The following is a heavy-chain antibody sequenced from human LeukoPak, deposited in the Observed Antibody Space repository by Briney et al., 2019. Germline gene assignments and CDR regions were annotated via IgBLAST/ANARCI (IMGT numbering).Heavy chain of an antibody. Sequence: SETLSLTCTVSGGSMSPYYWSWIRQPPGKGLEWIGYIYYSGSTSYNPSLKSRVTMSVDTSKSQFSLKLSSVTASDPAMYYCASQGPETGSYYGGIDYWGQGTLVTVSS. D-gene: IGHD1-26*01. CDR2: IYYSGST. CDR3: ASQGPETGSYYGGIDY. J-gene: IGHJ4*02. V-gene: IGHV4-59*08. CDR1: GGSMSPYY.